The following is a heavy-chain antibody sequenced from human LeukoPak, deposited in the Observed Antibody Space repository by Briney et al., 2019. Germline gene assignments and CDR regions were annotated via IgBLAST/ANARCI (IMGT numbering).Heavy chain of an antibody. Sequence: SETLSLTCAVYGGSFSGYYWSWIRQPPGKGLEWIGEINHSGSTNYNPSLKSRVTISVDTSKNQFSLKLSSVTAEDTAVYYCARRYFDLWGRGTLVTVSS. CDR2: INHSGST. J-gene: IGHJ2*01. CDR3: ARRYFDL. CDR1: GGSFSGYY. V-gene: IGHV4-34*01.